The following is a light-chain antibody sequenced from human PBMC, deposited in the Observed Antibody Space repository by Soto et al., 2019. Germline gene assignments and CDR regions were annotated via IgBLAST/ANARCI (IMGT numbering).Light chain of an antibody. CDR1: SSNIGAGYD. CDR2: GNS. J-gene: IGLJ2*01. Sequence: QSVLTQPPSVSGAPGQRVTISCTGSSSNIGAGYDVHWYQQLPGTAPKLLIYGNSNRPSGVPDRFSGSKSGNSASLAITGLQAEDEVDYYCQSYDSSLSGVVFGGGTKLTVL. CDR3: QSYDSSLSGVV. V-gene: IGLV1-40*01.